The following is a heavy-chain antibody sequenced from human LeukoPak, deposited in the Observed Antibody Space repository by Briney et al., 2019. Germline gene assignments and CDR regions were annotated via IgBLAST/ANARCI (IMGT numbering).Heavy chain of an antibody. J-gene: IGHJ4*02. Sequence: PMKGRFTISRDNAKNSLYLQMNSLRDEDTAVYYCARGVRYFDYWGQGTLVTVSS. CDR3: ARGVRYFDY. V-gene: IGHV3-48*02. D-gene: IGHD4-17*01.